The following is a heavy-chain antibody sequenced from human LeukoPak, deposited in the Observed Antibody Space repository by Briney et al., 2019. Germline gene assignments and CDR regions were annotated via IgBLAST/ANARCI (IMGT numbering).Heavy chain of an antibody. CDR2: IYYSGST. Sequence: SETLSLTCTVSGGSVSSGSYYWSWIRQPPGKGLEWFGYIYYSGSTNYNPSLKSRVTISVDTSKNQFSLKLSSVTAADTAVYYCARVRLDYGSGSYYRSFDYWGQGTLVTVSS. V-gene: IGHV4-61*01. CDR3: ARVRLDYGSGSYYRSFDY. CDR1: GGSVSSGSYY. D-gene: IGHD3-10*01. J-gene: IGHJ4*02.